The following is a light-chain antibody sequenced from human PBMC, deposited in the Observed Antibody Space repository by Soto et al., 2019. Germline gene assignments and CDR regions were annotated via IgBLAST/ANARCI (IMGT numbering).Light chain of an antibody. J-gene: IGKJ3*01. CDR1: QGISSS. Sequence: DIQLTQSPSFLSASVGDRVTITFRAGQGISSSLAWYQQKPGRAPKLLIYTASTLQSGVPSKFSGSGSGTEFTLTISSLQPEDFATYYCQQFISYPFTFGPGTKVDI. V-gene: IGKV1-9*01. CDR2: TAS. CDR3: QQFISYPFT.